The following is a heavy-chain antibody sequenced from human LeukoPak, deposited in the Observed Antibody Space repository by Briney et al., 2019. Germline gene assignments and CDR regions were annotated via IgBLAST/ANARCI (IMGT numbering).Heavy chain of an antibody. CDR2: IRYDGRNK. CDR3: ARTTEGGYTYDYSYYYYMDV. D-gene: IGHD5-18*01. CDR1: GFTFSSYG. V-gene: IGHV3-30*02. Sequence: GGSLRLSCAASGFTFSSYGMHWVRQAPGKGLDWVAFIRYDGRNKYYADSVKGRFTISRDNSKNTLYLQMNSLRAEDTAVYYCARTTEGGYTYDYSYYYYMDVWGKGTTVTISS. J-gene: IGHJ6*03.